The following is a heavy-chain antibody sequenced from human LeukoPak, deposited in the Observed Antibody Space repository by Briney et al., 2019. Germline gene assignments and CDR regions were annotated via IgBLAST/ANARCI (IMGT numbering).Heavy chain of an antibody. V-gene: IGHV3-23*01. Sequence: GGSLRLSCAASGFTFSNYALNWVRQAPGKGLEWVSDISGSGGSTYYADSVKGRFTISRDNSKNTMYLQMNSLRAEDTAVYYCAKRIQSAMAMGYWGQGTLVTVSS. D-gene: IGHD5-18*01. CDR2: ISGSGGST. CDR3: AKRIQSAMAMGY. CDR1: GFTFSNYA. J-gene: IGHJ4*02.